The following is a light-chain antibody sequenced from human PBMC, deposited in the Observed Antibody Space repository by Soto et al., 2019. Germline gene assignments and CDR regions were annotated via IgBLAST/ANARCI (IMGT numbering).Light chain of an antibody. Sequence: EIVLTQSRGTLSLSPGERGTLSCRASQSVINNYLAWYQQRPGQAPRLLIYGASNRATGIPDRFSGSGSGTDFTLTIRRLEPEDFAVYYCQQHGYSPHSFGQGTKLEI. CDR1: QSVINNY. V-gene: IGKV3-20*01. CDR3: QQHGYSPHS. J-gene: IGKJ2*01. CDR2: GAS.